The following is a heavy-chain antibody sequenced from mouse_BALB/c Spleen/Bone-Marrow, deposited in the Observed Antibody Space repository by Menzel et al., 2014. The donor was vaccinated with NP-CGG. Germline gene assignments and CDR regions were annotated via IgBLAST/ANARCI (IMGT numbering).Heavy chain of an antibody. J-gene: IGHJ2*01. CDR1: GFDFSRYW. CDR2: INPDSSTI. CDR3: ARLHYCGYGDY. V-gene: IGHV4-1*02. Sequence: EVKLVESGGGLVQPGGSLKLSCAASGFDFSRYWMSWVRQAPGKGLEWIGEINPDSSTINYTPSLRDKFIISRDNAKNTLYLQMSKVRSEDTALYYCARLHYCGYGDYWGQGTTLTVSS. D-gene: IGHD1-2*01.